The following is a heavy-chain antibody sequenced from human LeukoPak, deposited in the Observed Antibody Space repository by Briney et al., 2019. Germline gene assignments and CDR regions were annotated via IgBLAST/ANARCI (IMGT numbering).Heavy chain of an antibody. Sequence: GGSLRLSCAASGFTFSSYSVTWVRQARGKGLEGVSYISSSGNTIYYAYSVKARFTISRDNSKNRLYLQMDRLSAKDTGVYSCVKVDTWGQGTLVTVSS. V-gene: IGHV3-48*01. J-gene: IGHJ4*02. D-gene: IGHD5-18*01. CDR3: VKVDT. CDR1: GFTFSSYS. CDR2: ISSSGNTI.